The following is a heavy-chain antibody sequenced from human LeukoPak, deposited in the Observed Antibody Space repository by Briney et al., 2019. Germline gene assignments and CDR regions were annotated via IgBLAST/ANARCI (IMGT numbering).Heavy chain of an antibody. Sequence: VGSLKLSCAASGLTFSSYAMGWVRQAPGKGLEWVSAITASGGNTYYADSVKGRFTISRDNSKNTLYLQVNSLRAEDTAVYYCAKGNGYSYGRYYFDYWGQGTLVTVSS. CDR1: GLTFSSYA. CDR3: AKGNGYSYGRYYFDY. V-gene: IGHV3-23*01. J-gene: IGHJ4*02. D-gene: IGHD5-18*01. CDR2: ITASGGNT.